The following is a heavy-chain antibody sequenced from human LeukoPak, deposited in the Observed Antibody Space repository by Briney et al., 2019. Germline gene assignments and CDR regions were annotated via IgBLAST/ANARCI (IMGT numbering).Heavy chain of an antibody. D-gene: IGHD3-3*01. CDR1: GGTFSSYA. J-gene: IGHJ5*02. Sequence: SVKVSCKASGGTFSSYAISWVRQAPGQGLEWMGRIIPIFGITNYAQKFQGRVTITADKSTSTAYMELSSLRSEDTAVYYCARERTAGVVVEFDPWGQGTLVTVSS. CDR3: ARERTAGVVVEFDP. V-gene: IGHV1-69*04. CDR2: IIPIFGIT.